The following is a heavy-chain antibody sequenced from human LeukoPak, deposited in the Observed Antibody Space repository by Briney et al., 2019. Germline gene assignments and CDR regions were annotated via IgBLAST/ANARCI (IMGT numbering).Heavy chain of an antibody. CDR1: GGSFSGYN. J-gene: IGHJ4*02. V-gene: IGHV4-34*01. CDR3: ARLGPAGRFDY. CDR2: IHHSGST. Sequence: PSETLSLTCAVYGGSFSGYNWSWIRQPPGKGLERIGEIHHSGSTNYNPSLKSRVTMSVDMSRNHFSLKVTSVTAADTAVYYCARLGPAGRFDYWGQGTLVTVSS. D-gene: IGHD7-27*01.